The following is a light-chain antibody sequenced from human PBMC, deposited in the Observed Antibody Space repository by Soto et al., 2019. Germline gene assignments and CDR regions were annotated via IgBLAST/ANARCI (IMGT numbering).Light chain of an antibody. CDR2: TAG. Sequence: SVLTQPLSASASPGQLVTISCSGGSSNIGSNTVALYQHLPGTAPPRLIFTAGQRPSGVPGRFSGSKSGTSASLAISGLQSEDEADYYCSAWDNSLNGYVFGPGTKVTVL. J-gene: IGLJ1*01. V-gene: IGLV1-44*01. CDR1: SSNIGSNT. CDR3: SAWDNSLNGYV.